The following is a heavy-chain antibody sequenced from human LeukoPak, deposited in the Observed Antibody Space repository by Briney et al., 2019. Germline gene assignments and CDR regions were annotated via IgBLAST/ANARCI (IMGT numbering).Heavy chain of an antibody. CDR1: GFTFSRYG. CDR2: ISSDGSNQ. Sequence: PGGSLRLSCATSGFTFSRYGMNWVRQAPGKGLEWVALISSDGSNQYYADSVKGRFTISRDNSKKMLYLEISSLRVEDMAVYYCAKARGVVVVAAIDYWGQGTLVTVSS. CDR3: AKARGVVVVAAIDY. D-gene: IGHD2-15*01. V-gene: IGHV3-30*18. J-gene: IGHJ4*02.